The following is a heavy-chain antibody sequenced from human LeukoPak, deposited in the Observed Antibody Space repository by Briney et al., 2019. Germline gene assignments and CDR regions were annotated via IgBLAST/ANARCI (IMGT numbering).Heavy chain of an antibody. CDR1: GYTFTGYY. V-gene: IGHV1-2*02. CDR3: ASVATRIAVAGTNWFDP. Sequence: ASVKVSCKGFGYTFTGYYVHWVRQAPGQGLEWLGLIDPNTGGTNYAQDFQGRVTMTSDTSISTAYMELSSLRVDDTSTYYCASVATRIAVAGTNWFDPWGQGSLVIVSS. CDR2: IDPNTGGT. D-gene: IGHD6-19*01. J-gene: IGHJ5*02.